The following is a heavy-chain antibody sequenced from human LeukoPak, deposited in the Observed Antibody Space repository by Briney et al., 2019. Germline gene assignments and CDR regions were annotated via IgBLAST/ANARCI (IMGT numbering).Heavy chain of an antibody. J-gene: IGHJ4*02. CDR1: GFTVSSNY. V-gene: IGHV3-48*02. Sequence: GGSLRLSCAASGFTVSSNYMSWVRQAPGKGLEWVSYFSSSSKAINYADSVRGRFTVSRDNAENSLYLQMNSLTDGDSGVYYCARGRDYWGQGTLVTVSS. CDR2: FSSSSKAI. CDR3: ARGRDY.